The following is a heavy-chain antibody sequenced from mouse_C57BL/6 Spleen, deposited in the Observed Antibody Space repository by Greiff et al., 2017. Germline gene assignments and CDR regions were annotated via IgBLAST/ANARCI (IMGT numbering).Heavy chain of an antibody. CDR1: GYAFSSYW. D-gene: IGHD2-1*01. CDR2: IYPGDGDT. J-gene: IGHJ4*01. CDR3: ARWGDYGNYVAMDY. V-gene: IGHV1-80*01. Sequence: QVHVKQSGAELVKPGASVKISCKASGYAFSSYWMNWVKQRPGKGLEWIGQIYPGDGDTNYNGKFKGKATLTADKSSSTAYMQLSSLTSEDSAVYFCARWGDYGNYVAMDYWGQGTSVTVSA.